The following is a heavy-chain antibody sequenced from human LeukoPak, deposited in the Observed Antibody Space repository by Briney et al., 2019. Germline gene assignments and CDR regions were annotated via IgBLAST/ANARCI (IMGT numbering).Heavy chain of an antibody. V-gene: IGHV3-30*02. CDR1: GFSFSTSD. D-gene: IGHD2-15*01. CDR3: ANGDCRGGRCSSGAY. Sequence: PGGSLRLSCTAASGFSFSTSDTNWVRQAPGKGLEWVAYTRDDGSKNWYGDSVKGRFTISRDNSRSTLYLQMNSLRGEDTAVYYCANGDCRGGRCSSGAYWGQGTLVTVSS. J-gene: IGHJ4*02. CDR2: TRDDGSKN.